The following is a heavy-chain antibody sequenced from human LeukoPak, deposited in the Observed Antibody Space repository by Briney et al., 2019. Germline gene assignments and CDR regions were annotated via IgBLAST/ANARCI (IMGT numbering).Heavy chain of an antibody. J-gene: IGHJ4*02. D-gene: IGHD2-21*01. V-gene: IGHV4-39*01. CDR3: ARHGVNQNYDY. CDR1: GGSISSSNYF. Sequence: PLETLSLTCTVSGGSISSSNYFWAWIRQPPGKGLEWIGNIHYSGRTYYNPSLKSRVTISLDTSENQFSLKLNSVTAADTAVYYCARHGVNQNYDYWGRGTLVAVSS. CDR2: IHYSGRT.